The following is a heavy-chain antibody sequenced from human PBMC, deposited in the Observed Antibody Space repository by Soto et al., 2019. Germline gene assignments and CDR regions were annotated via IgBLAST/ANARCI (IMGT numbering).Heavy chain of an antibody. CDR2: ISTTSSYI. D-gene: IGHD3-10*01. V-gene: IGHV3-11*06. CDR1: GFTFSDYS. J-gene: IGHJ4*02. CDR3: ARDSTDYGGFAY. Sequence: QVQLVESGGGLVKPGGSLRLSCAASGFTFSDYSMRWIRQAPGKGLEWISYISTTSSYINYADAVKGRFTISRENAKNSLPLQMNSLRVEDTAVYYCARDSTDYGGFAYWGQGARVTLSS.